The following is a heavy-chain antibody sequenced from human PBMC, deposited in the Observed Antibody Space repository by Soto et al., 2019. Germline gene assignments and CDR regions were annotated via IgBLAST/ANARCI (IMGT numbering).Heavy chain of an antibody. J-gene: IGHJ6*02. CDR2: ISGSGGST. D-gene: IGHD3-3*01. CDR1: GFTFSSYA. Sequence: GGSLRLSCAASGFTFSSYAMSWVRQAPGKGLEWVSAISGSGGSTYYADSVKGRFTISRDNSKNTLYLQMNSLRAEDTAVYYCARDSYWSGYPLVIGMDVWGQGTTVTVSS. CDR3: ARDSYWSGYPLVIGMDV. V-gene: IGHV3-23*01.